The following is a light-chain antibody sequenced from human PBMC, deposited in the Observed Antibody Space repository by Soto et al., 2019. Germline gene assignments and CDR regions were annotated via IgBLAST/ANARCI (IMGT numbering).Light chain of an antibody. CDR3: LQYNSYPPT. V-gene: IGKV1-17*01. Sequence: DIPMTQSPSSLPASAGDRVTITCRASQDIRNDLGWYQQKPGIAPKRLIYAASSLQSGVPSTFSASGSGTEFTLTISSLQPEDFATYYCLQYNSYPPTFGQGTKVEIK. CDR2: AAS. CDR1: QDIRND. J-gene: IGKJ1*01.